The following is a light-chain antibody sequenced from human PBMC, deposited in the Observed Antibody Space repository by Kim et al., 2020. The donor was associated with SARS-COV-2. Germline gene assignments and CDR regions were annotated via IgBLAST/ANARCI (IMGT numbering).Light chain of an antibody. Sequence: AAVKLTCTLSSGHSSYAIAWHQQQPEKGPRYLMKLNSDGSHNKGDGIPDRFSGSSSGAERYLTISGLQSEDEADYYCQTWDTGIRVFGGGTKLTVL. CDR3: QTWDTGIRV. J-gene: IGLJ3*02. CDR2: LNSDGSH. CDR1: SGHSSYA. V-gene: IGLV4-69*01.